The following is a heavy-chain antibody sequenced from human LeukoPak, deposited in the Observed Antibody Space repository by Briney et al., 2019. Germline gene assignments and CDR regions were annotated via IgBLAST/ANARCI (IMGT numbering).Heavy chain of an antibody. CDR1: GGTFSSYA. CDR2: IIPIFGTA. CDR3: ARARYYYDSSGYYDY. J-gene: IGHJ4*02. Sequence: AASVKVSCKASGGTFSSYAISWLRQAPGQGLEWMGGIIPIFGTANYAQKFQGRVTITTDESTSTAYMELSSLRSEDTAVYYCARARYYYDSSGYYDYWGQGTLVTVSS. D-gene: IGHD3-22*01. V-gene: IGHV1-69*05.